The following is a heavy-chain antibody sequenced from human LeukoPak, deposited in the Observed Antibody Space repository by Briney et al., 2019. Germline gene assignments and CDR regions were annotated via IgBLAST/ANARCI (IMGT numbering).Heavy chain of an antibody. CDR1: GFTFSSYA. D-gene: IGHD3-10*01. CDR2: ICGSGGST. CDR3: ANAGAFLYYYDY. V-gene: IGHV3-23*01. J-gene: IGHJ4*02. Sequence: GGALRLSCAASGFTFSSYAMSWLRQAPGKGLEWVSDICGSGGSTYYADSVKGRFTISRDNSKTTLYLQKSSLRAEDTAVYYCANAGAFLYYYDYCGQGTLVTVSS.